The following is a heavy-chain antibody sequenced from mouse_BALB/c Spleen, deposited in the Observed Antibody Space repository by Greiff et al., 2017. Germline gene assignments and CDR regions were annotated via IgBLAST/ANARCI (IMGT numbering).Heavy chain of an antibody. D-gene: IGHD1-1*01. J-gene: IGHJ3*01. CDR2: IDPENGDT. CDR3: NAIITTVEGFAY. Sequence: EVKLMESGAELVRSGASVKLSCTASGFNIKDYYMHWVKQRPEQGLEWIGWIDPENGDTEYAPKFQGKATMTADTSSNTAYLQLSSLTSEDTAVYYCNAIITTVEGFAYWGQGTLVTVSA. V-gene: IGHV14-4*02. CDR1: GFNIKDYY.